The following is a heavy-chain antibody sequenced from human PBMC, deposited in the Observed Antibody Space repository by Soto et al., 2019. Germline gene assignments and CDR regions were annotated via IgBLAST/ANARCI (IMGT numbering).Heavy chain of an antibody. Sequence: SETLSLTCTVSGGSISSYYWSWIRQPPGKGLEWIGYIYYSGSTNYNPSLKSRVTISVDTSKNQFSLKLSSVTAADTAVYYCARDDGYSYGFHSMDVWGKGTTVTVSS. J-gene: IGHJ6*03. CDR2: IYYSGST. CDR1: GGSISSYY. D-gene: IGHD5-18*01. CDR3: ARDDGYSYGFHSMDV. V-gene: IGHV4-59*01.